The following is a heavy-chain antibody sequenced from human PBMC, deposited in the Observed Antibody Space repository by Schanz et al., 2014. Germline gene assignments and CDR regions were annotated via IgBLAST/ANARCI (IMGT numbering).Heavy chain of an antibody. V-gene: IGHV3-23*01. Sequence: EVQLLESGGGLVQPGGSLRLSCAASGFTFSAYAMTWVRQIPGKGLEWVSSFNDGGVNKYYADSVKGRFTISSDNSKSTLYLQMSSLRAEDTAVYYCARAGYDADNWFDPWGQGTLVTVSS. CDR3: ARAGYDADNWFDP. J-gene: IGHJ5*02. CDR2: FNDGGVNK. CDR1: GFTFSAYA. D-gene: IGHD2-2*01.